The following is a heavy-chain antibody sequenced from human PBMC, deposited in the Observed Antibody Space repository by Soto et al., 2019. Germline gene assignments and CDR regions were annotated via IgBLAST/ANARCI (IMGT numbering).Heavy chain of an antibody. Sequence: GGSLGLSCAASGFTFSSYSMNWVRQAPGKGLEWVSSISSSSSYMYYADSVKGRFTISRDNAKNSLYLQMNSLRAEDTAVYYCARVVAGTAPPEFYYYYGLDVWGQGTTVTVSS. V-gene: IGHV3-21*01. CDR2: ISSSSSYM. CDR3: ARVVAGTAPPEFYYYYGLDV. CDR1: GFTFSSYS. D-gene: IGHD6-19*01. J-gene: IGHJ6*02.